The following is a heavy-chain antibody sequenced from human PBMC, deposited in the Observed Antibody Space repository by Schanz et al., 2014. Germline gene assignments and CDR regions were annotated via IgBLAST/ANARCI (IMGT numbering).Heavy chain of an antibody. V-gene: IGHV3-74*01. CDR1: GFTFSSYW. CDR2: INSDGSTT. CDR3: ARPLGPNYYYYGMDV. J-gene: IGHJ6*02. Sequence: EVQLVESGGGLVQPGGSLRLSCAASGFTFSSYWMHWVRQAPGKGLVWVSRINSDGSTTIYADSVKGRFTISRDNAKTTLYLQMNSLRAEDKAVYYCARPLGPNYYYYGMDVWGQGTTVTVSS.